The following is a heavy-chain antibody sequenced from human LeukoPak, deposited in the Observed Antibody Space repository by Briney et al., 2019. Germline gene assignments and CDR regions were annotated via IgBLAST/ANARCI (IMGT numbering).Heavy chain of an antibody. CDR3: ARVGRVSIYPSYMDV. CDR2: ISHDGRDI. Sequence: PGTSLRLPCEASGFTFSTFPMHWVRQTPDKRLEWVAVISHDGRDIYYADSVKGRFTISRDNSKNTLYLQMNSLSPEDTAVVYCARVGRVSIYPSYMDVWGKGTTVIVSS. CDR1: GFTFSTFP. D-gene: IGHD6-6*01. J-gene: IGHJ6*03. V-gene: IGHV3-30*04.